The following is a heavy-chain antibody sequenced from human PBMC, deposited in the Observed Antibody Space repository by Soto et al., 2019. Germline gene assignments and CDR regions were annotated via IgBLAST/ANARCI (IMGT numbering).Heavy chain of an antibody. CDR1: GDSIGSVKYH. D-gene: IGHD2-15*01. CDR3: ARRPVRGGNSGVGFDP. J-gene: IGHJ5*02. Sequence: QVRLQESGPGLVKPSETLSLNCTVSGDSIGSVKYHWGWIRQSPGKGLEWIGSMYSTGSTQYNPSLKSRVTVSVDTATNQFSLKLRSVTAADTAIYYCARRPVRGGNSGVGFDPWGQGTLVTVSS. CDR2: MYSTGST. V-gene: IGHV4-39*01.